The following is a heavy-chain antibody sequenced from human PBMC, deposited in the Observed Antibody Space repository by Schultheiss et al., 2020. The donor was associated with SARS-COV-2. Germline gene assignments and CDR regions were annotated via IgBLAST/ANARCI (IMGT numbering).Heavy chain of an antibody. J-gene: IGHJ4*02. V-gene: IGHV4-31*03. CDR1: GGSISSGGYY. CDR2: IYYSGST. D-gene: IGHD2-8*01. CDR3: ATLMVYASEFDY. Sequence: SETLSLTCTVSGGSISSGGYYWSWIRQHPGKGLEWIGYIYYSGSTYYNPSLKSRVTISVDTSKNKFSLQLSSVTAADTAVYYCATLMVYASEFDYWGQGTLVTVSS.